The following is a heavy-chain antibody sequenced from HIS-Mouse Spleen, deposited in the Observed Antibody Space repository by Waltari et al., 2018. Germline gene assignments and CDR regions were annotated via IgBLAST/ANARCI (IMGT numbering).Heavy chain of an antibody. CDR3: ARDPRWNDGIDY. CDR2: IYYSGST. Sequence: QLQLQESGPGLVKPSETLSLPCTVSGCSISSSSYYWGWIRQPPGRGLEWIGSIYYSGSTYYNPSLKSRVTISVDTSKNQFSLKLSSVTAADTAVYYCARDPRWNDGIDYWGQGTLVTVSS. V-gene: IGHV4-39*07. J-gene: IGHJ4*02. D-gene: IGHD1-1*01. CDR1: GCSISSSSYY.